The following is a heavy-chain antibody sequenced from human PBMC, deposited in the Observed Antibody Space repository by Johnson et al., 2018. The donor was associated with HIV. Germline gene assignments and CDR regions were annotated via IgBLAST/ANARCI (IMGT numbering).Heavy chain of an antibody. CDR1: GFTFSSYA. CDR3: AREGGGFREFGGFDI. J-gene: IGHJ3*02. D-gene: IGHD3-10*01. Sequence: QEQLVESGGGVVQPGRSLRLSCAASGFTFSSYAMHWVRQAPGTGLERVAVISDDGSNIYYADSVKDRFTISRDNAKNSLYLQMNSLRAEDTALYYCAREGGGFREFGGFDIWGQGTMVTVSS. V-gene: IGHV3-30-3*01. CDR2: ISDDGSNI.